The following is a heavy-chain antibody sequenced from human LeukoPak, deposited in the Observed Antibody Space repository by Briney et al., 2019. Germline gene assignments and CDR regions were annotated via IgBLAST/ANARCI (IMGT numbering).Heavy chain of an antibody. D-gene: IGHD1-26*01. Sequence: GRSLRLSCAASGFTFSSYAMHWVRQAPGKGLEGVAVISYDGSNKYYADSVKGRFTISRDNSKNTLYLQMNSLRAEDTAVYYCASLGATTTDYFDYWGQGTLVTVSS. CDR1: GFTFSSYA. CDR2: ISYDGSNK. V-gene: IGHV3-30*01. CDR3: ASLGATTTDYFDY. J-gene: IGHJ4*02.